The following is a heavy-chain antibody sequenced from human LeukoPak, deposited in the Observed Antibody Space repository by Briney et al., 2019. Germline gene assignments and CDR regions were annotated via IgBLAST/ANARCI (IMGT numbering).Heavy chain of an antibody. V-gene: IGHV3-23*01. CDR1: GFTFNSYA. CDR3: AKGSRGHYDY. CDR2: ITDSGIST. D-gene: IGHD1-26*01. Sequence: QAGGSLRLSCASSGFTFNSYAMAWVRQAPEKGLEWVSSITDSGISTYYADSVKGRFTISRDNSKSTLFLQMNSLRAEDTAVYYCAKGSRGHYDYWGQGTLVTVSS. J-gene: IGHJ4*02.